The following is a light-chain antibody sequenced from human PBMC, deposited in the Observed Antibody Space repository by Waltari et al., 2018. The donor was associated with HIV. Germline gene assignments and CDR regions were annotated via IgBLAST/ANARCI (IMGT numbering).Light chain of an antibody. Sequence: QSVLTQPPSASGTPGQRVTIPCSGSSSNIVSNPVNWYQQLPGTAPKLLMYSNNQRPSGVPDRFSGSKSGTSASLVISGLQSEDEGDYYCAAWDDSLKGVFGGGTKLTVL. J-gene: IGLJ3*02. CDR1: SSNIVSNP. CDR3: AAWDDSLKGV. CDR2: SNN. V-gene: IGLV1-44*01.